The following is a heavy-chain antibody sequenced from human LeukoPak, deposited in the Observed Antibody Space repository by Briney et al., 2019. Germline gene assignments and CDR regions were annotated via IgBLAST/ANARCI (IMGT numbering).Heavy chain of an antibody. CDR2: IIPIFGTA. D-gene: IGHD5-24*01. CDR3: AREEIGSRFDP. V-gene: IGHV1-69*13. CDR1: GYTFTSYY. Sequence: GASVKVSCKASGYTFTSYYMHWVRQAPGQGLEWMGGIIPIFGTANYAQKFQGRVTITADESTSTAYMELSSLRSEDTAVYYCAREEIGSRFDPWGQGTLVTVSS. J-gene: IGHJ5*02.